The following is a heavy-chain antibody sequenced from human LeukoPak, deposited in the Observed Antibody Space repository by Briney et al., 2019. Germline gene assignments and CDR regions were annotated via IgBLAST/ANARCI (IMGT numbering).Heavy chain of an antibody. CDR2: IYSDGTT. J-gene: IGHJ4*02. V-gene: IGHV3-53*01. CDR1: GFTFSDYY. Sequence: GGSLRLSCAASGFTFSDYYMSWIRQAPGKGLEWVSIIYSDGTTYYADSVKGRFTISRDNSRNTLYFQMNSLRAEDTAVYYCARGGDTSGSPFDYWGQGTLVTVSS. CDR3: ARGGDTSGSPFDY. D-gene: IGHD6-19*01.